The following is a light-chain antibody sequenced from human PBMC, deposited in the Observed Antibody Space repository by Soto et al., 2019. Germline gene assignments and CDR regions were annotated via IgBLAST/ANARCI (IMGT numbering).Light chain of an antibody. Sequence: IVLTQSPGTLSLSPGERATLSCRASQGVSSSYLAWYQQRPGQAPRLLIYATSTRATGIPDRFSGSGSGTDFTLTVGRLEPEDFAVYYCQQYGTSFTFGQGTKLEIK. CDR2: ATS. CDR3: QQYGTSFT. CDR1: QGVSSSY. J-gene: IGKJ2*01. V-gene: IGKV3-20*01.